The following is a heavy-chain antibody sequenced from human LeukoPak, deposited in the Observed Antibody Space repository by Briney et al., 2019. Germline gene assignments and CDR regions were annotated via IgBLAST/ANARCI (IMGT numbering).Heavy chain of an antibody. D-gene: IGHD3-10*01. V-gene: IGHV3-23*01. CDR2: ISGSGGST. CDR3: AKPWFGESPYGMDV. J-gene: IGHJ6*02. Sequence: GGSLRPSCAASGFTFSSYAMSWVRQAPGKGLEWVSAISGSGGSTYYADSVKGRFTISRDNSKNTLYLQMNSLRDEDTALYYCAKPWFGESPYGMDVWGQGTTVTVSS. CDR1: GFTFSSYA.